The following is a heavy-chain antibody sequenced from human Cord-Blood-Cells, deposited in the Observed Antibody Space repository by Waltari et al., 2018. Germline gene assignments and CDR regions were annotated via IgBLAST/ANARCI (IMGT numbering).Heavy chain of an antibody. J-gene: IGHJ3*02. CDR2: INPNSGDT. CDR3: ARDRATDLGAFDI. Sequence: QVQLVQSGAEVKKPGASVKVSCKASGYTFTGYYMHWVRQAPGPGLEWMGVINPNSGDTNYAQKFQGGVTMTMDTSISTAYMELSRLRSDDTAVYYCARDRATDLGAFDIWGQGTMVTVSS. V-gene: IGHV1-2*02. D-gene: IGHD1-26*01. CDR1: GYTFTGYY.